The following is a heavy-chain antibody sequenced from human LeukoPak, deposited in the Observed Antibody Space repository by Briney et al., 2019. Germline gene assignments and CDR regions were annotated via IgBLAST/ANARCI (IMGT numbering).Heavy chain of an antibody. CDR2: INTDKSHT. D-gene: IGHD2-15*01. V-gene: IGHV1-18*01. CDR1: GYTLTNYN. Sequence: GASVKVSCTASGYTLTNYNISWVRQAPGQGLQLMGWINTDKSHTNFVPKFQGTVTVTTDTSTNTAYTELRRLRSDDTAVYYCAREFGHCSGDNCFYFFDSWGQGSLVTVSS. J-gene: IGHJ4*02. CDR3: AREFGHCSGDNCFYFFDS.